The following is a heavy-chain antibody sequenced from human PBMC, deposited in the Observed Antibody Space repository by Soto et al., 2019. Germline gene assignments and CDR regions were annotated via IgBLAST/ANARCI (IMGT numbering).Heavy chain of an antibody. CDR3: AKDEVPAPNQFAC. J-gene: IGHJ4*02. Sequence: GGSLRLSCAASGFTFSNYAMAWVRQAPGKGLEWVSTASGSGENTYYTDSVKGRFTISRDNSKNTLYLQMNNLRAEDTAVYYCAKDEVPAPNQFACWGQGALVTVSS. V-gene: IGHV3-23*01. D-gene: IGHD2-2*01. CDR2: ASGSGENT. CDR1: GFTFSNYA.